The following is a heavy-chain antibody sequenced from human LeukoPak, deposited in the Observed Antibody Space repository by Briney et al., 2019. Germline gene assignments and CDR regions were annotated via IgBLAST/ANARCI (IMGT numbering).Heavy chain of an antibody. D-gene: IGHD6-19*01. V-gene: IGHV1-2*02. CDR1: GYTFTGYY. CDR2: INPNSGGT. J-gene: IGHJ5*02. Sequence: GSVKVSCTASGYTFTGYYMHWVRQAPGQGLEWMGWINPNSGGTNYAQKFQGRVTMTRDTSISTAYMELSRLRSDDTAVYYCARSKAVAATGWFDPWGQGTLVTVSS. CDR3: ARSKAVAATGWFDP.